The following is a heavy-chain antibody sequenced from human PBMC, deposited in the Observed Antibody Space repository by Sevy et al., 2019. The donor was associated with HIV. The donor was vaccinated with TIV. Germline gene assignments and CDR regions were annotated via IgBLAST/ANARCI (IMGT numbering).Heavy chain of an antibody. CDR1: GFTFSSYS. J-gene: IGHJ4*02. CDR2: ISRSSTYI. V-gene: IGHV3-21*01. CDR3: AREGAAAGPSYFDY. D-gene: IGHD6-13*01. Sequence: GGSLRLSCAASGFTFSSYSMNWVRQAPGKGLEWVSFISRSSTYIYYADSVKGRFTFSRDNAKNSLYLQMNSLRAEDTAVYYCAREGAAAGPSYFDYWGQGILVTVSS.